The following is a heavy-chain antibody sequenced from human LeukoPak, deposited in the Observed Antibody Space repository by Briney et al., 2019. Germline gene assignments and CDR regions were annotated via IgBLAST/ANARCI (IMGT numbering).Heavy chain of an antibody. V-gene: IGHV3-23*01. Sequence: GGSLRLSCAASGFTFSSYTMSWVRQAPGKGLKWVSTITTSDGNTYYADSVKGRFTVSRDNSKNTLYLQMNSLRAEDTAVYYCAKDGGLWVSAHWGDSWGRGTLVTVSS. CDR2: ITTSDGNT. CDR1: GFTFSSYT. CDR3: AKDGGLWVSAHWGDS. D-gene: IGHD7-27*01. J-gene: IGHJ4*02.